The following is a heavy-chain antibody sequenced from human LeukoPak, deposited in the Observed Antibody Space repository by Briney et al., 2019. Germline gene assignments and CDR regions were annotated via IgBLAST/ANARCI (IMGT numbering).Heavy chain of an antibody. D-gene: IGHD3-9*01. J-gene: IGHJ4*02. Sequence: PGGSLRLSCAASGFTFSSYAMSWVRQAPGKGLEWVSAISGSGGSTYYADSVKGRFTISRDNSKNTLYLQMNSLRAEDTAVYYCAKEGYFDWLLYLPYDYWGQGTLVTVSS. CDR2: ISGSGGST. CDR1: GFTFSSYA. V-gene: IGHV3-23*01. CDR3: AKEGYFDWLLYLPYDY.